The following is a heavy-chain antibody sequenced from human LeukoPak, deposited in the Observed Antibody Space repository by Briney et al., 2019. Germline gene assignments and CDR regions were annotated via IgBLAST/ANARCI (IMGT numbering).Heavy chain of an antibody. CDR2: IWYDGSNK. CDR3: ARELSGTSSRHFDY. CDR1: GFTFSSCG. D-gene: IGHD2-2*01. V-gene: IGHV3-33*01. J-gene: IGHJ4*02. Sequence: GGSLRLSCAASGFTFSSCGMHWVRQAPGKGLEWVAVIWYDGSNKYYADSVKGRFTISRDNAKNALYLQMNSLRAEDTAVYYCARELSGTSSRHFDYWGQGTLVTVSS.